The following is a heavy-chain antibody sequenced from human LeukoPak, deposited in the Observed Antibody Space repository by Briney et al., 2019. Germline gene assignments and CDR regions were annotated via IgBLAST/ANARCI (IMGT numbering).Heavy chain of an antibody. CDR1: ADSLSSGGHY. J-gene: IGHJ4*02. Sequence: SETLSLTCTISADSLSSGGHYWAWIRQLPGKGLEGIGFMHPSGCSRHNPSLKDRVAISVDASRKQFALRLSSVTAADTAIYYCARGGNRFGGFYFDYWGQGIQVIVSS. CDR2: MHPSGCS. V-gene: IGHV4-31*03. D-gene: IGHD3-10*01. CDR3: ARGGNRFGGFYFDY.